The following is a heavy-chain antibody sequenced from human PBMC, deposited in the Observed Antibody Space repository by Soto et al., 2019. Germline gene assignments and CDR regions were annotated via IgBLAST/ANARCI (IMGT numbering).Heavy chain of an antibody. CDR1: GFTFSRYA. V-gene: IGHV3-64*01. D-gene: IGHD5-12*01. CDR3: ARGGRGYEVDY. J-gene: IGHJ4*02. Sequence: EVQLVESGGGLVQPGGSLRLSCAASGFTFSRYAMHWVRQAPGKGLEYVSPISSNGGSTYYANSVKGRFTISRDNSKNTLYLQMGSLRPEDTAVYYCARGGRGYEVDYGGQGTRVTVSS. CDR2: ISSNGGST.